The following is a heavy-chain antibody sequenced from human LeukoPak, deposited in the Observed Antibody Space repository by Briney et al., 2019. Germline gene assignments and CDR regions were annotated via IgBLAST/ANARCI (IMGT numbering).Heavy chain of an antibody. J-gene: IGHJ4*02. CDR2: IQQDGSEK. CDR3: ARDFRITYYYGSGSYYLDY. CDR1: GFTFSSYW. V-gene: IGHV3-7*01. Sequence: PGGSLRLSCAASGFTFSSYWMSWVRQAPGNGLEWVANIQQDGSEKYYVDSVKGRFTISRDNAKNSLYLQMNSLRAEDTAVYYCARDFRITYYYGSGSYYLDYWGQGTLVTVSS. D-gene: IGHD3-10*01.